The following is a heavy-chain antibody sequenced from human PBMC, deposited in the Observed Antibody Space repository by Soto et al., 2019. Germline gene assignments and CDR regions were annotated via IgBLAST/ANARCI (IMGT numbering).Heavy chain of an antibody. CDR1: DGSVSSGSYY. Sequence: SETMSLTCTVADGSVSSGSYYWSWIRQPPGKGLEWIGYIYYSGSTNYNPSLKSRVTISVDTSKNQFSLKLSSVTAADTAVYYCARDIMVYATAAYYYYGMDVWGQGTTVTVSS. V-gene: IGHV4-61*01. CDR3: ARDIMVYATAAYYYYGMDV. J-gene: IGHJ6*02. D-gene: IGHD2-8*01. CDR2: IYYSGST.